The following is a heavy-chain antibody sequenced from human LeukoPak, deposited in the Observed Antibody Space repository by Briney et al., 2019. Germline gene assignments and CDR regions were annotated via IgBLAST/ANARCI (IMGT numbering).Heavy chain of an antibody. CDR2: ISWNSGSI. Sequence: GRSLRLSCAASGFTFDYYAMHWVRQTPGKGLEWVSGISWNSGSIGYADSVKGRFTISRDNAKSSLYLQMNSLRAEDMALYYCAKDGKAVATGVVGFDYWGQGTLVTVSS. CDR3: AKDGKAVATGVVGFDY. D-gene: IGHD6-19*01. J-gene: IGHJ4*02. V-gene: IGHV3-9*03. CDR1: GFTFDYYA.